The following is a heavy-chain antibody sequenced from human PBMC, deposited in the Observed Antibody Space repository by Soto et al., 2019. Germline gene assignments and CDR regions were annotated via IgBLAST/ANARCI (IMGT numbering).Heavy chain of an antibody. CDR1: GQSFSGHS. CDR3: ARGSGIVALPGELEDVNYDF. D-gene: IGHD1-1*01. J-gene: IGHJ4*02. CDR2: ISESGST. Sequence: QVQLQQWGAGLVKPSETLSLSCAVYGQSFSGHSWAWIRQPPGKGLEWIGEISESGSTYYNPSLKRRVTISTDTSKNQFSVKLNSVTAADTAAYFCARGSGIVALPGELEDVNYDFWGQGTLVNVSS. V-gene: IGHV4-34*01.